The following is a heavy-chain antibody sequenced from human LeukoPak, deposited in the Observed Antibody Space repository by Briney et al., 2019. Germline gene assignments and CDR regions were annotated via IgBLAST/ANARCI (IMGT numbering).Heavy chain of an antibody. CDR3: ASAPRQGSIGGLDY. D-gene: IGHD3-16*01. Sequence: SETLSLTCTVPGGSISSSSYYWGWIRQPPGKGLEWIGSIYYSGSTYYNPSLRSRVTVSVDTSKNHFSLNLSSVTAADTALYYCASAPRQGSIGGLDYWGQGTLVTVSS. CDR2: IYYSGST. J-gene: IGHJ4*02. V-gene: IGHV4-39*02. CDR1: GGSISSSSYY.